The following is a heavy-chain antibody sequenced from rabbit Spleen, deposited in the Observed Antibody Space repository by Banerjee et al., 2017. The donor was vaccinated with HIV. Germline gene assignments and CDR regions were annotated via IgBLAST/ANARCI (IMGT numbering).Heavy chain of an antibody. CDR2: IVVGSSGST. CDR3: ARGSATMTMMITGFYLCL. J-gene: IGHJ3*01. Sequence: QEQLVESGGGLVRPEGSLKLSCKASGFSFSGNYWMCWVRQAPGKGLEWIACIVVGSSGSTYYASWAKGRFTITRGTSLNTVTLQLSSPTAADTATYSCARGSATMTMMITGFYLCLWGQGTLVTVS. V-gene: IGHV1S45*01. CDR1: GFSFSGNYW. D-gene: IGHD2-1*01.